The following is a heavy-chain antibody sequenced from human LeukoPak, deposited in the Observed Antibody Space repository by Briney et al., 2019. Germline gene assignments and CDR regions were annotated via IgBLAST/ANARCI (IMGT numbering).Heavy chain of an antibody. D-gene: IGHD6-19*01. Sequence: GSLRLSCAASGFTFSSYAMSWVRQAPGKGLEWVATVLGSGVPTYYADSVQGRFSISRDDSKNTLYLQMNNLRAEDTAVYYCAKDKGYSSGWYLLDPWGQGTLVTVSS. J-gene: IGHJ5*02. CDR2: VLGSGVPT. V-gene: IGHV3-23*01. CDR1: GFTFSSYA. CDR3: AKDKGYSSGWYLLDP.